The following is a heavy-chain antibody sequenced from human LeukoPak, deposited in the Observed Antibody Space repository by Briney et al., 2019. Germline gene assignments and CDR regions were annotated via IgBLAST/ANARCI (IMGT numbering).Heavy chain of an antibody. CDR3: ARALGGYCSGGSCYFDY. CDR1: GGSISSGGYY. V-gene: IGHV4-31*03. CDR2: IYYSGST. J-gene: IGHJ4*02. D-gene: IGHD2-15*01. Sequence: SETLSLTCTVSGGSISSGGYYWSWIRQHPGKGLEWIGYIYYSGSTYYNPSLKSRVTISVDTSKNQFSLKLSSVTAADTAVYYCARALGGYCSGGSCYFDYWGQGTLVTVSS.